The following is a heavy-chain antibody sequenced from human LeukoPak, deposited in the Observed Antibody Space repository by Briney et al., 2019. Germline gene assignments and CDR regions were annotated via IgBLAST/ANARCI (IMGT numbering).Heavy chain of an antibody. D-gene: IGHD4-11*01. Sequence: PGGSLRLSCAASGFTFNSYGMHWVRQAPGKGLEWVSFIWFDGSNKFYGDSVKGRFTISRDNSKNTVYLQMDNLRAEDTAMYFCAKKGDYKNYDYWGQGALVIVSS. V-gene: IGHV3-30*02. CDR1: GFTFNSYG. CDR2: IWFDGSNK. J-gene: IGHJ4*02. CDR3: AKKGDYKNYDY.